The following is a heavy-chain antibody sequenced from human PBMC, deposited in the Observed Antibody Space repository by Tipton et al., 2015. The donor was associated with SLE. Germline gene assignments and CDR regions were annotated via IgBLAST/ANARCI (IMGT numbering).Heavy chain of an antibody. CDR1: GFTFSVYN. CDR3: ARDGQNCTGDSCPPSAGLDV. V-gene: IGHV3-21*01. Sequence: SLRLSCVGSGFTFSVYNLKWVRQAPGKGLEWVSSISSRKNLIHYGDSVKGRFTISRDNDKKSLYLQMNSLRDDDTAVYYCARDGQNCTGDSCPPSAGLDVWGQGTTVTVSS. CDR2: ISSRKNLI. J-gene: IGHJ6*02. D-gene: IGHD2-8*02.